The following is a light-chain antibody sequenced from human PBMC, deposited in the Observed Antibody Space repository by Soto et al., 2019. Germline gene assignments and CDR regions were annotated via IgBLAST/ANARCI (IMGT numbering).Light chain of an antibody. CDR3: SSYTSSSTPV. CDR2: EVS. V-gene: IGLV2-14*01. Sequence: QIPLTNAAWVSGSLGRSTTISCTPTTSDVGGYNYVSWYQQHPGKAPKLMIYEVSSRPSGVSNRFSGSKSGNTASLTISGLQAEDEADYYCSSYTSSSTPVFGTGTKVTAL. CDR1: TSDVGGYNY. J-gene: IGLJ1*01.